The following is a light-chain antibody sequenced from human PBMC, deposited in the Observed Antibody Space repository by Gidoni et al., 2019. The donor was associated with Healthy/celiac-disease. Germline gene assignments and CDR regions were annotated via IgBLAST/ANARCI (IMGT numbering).Light chain of an antibody. V-gene: IGLV3-25*02. CDR2: KDS. J-gene: IGLJ1*01. CDR1: ALPKQY. Sequence: YELTQTPSGSVSPGQTARITCSGDALPKQYAYWYQQKQGQAPVLVIYKDSERPSGIPERFSGSSSGTTVTLTISGVQAEDEADYYCQSADSSGTYVFGTGTKVTVL. CDR3: QSADSSGTYV.